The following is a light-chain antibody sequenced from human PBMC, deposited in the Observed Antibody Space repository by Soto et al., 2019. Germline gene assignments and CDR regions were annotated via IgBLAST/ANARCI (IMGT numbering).Light chain of an antibody. CDR1: SSDVGAYKF. Sequence: QSVLTQPASVSGSPGQSITIFCSGTSSDVGAYKFVSWYRHHPGKAPQVMIYEVSNRPSGVSNRFSGSKSGNTASLTISGLQPEDEGDSYCSSYTTTSTPWVFGGGTKVTVL. J-gene: IGLJ3*02. V-gene: IGLV2-14*01. CDR2: EVS. CDR3: SSYTTTSTPWV.